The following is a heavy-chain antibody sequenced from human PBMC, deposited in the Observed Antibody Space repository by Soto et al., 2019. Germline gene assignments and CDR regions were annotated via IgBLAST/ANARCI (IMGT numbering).Heavy chain of an antibody. V-gene: IGHV3-33*01. CDR1: GFPLSSNG. J-gene: IGHJ4*02. D-gene: IGHD6-19*01. CDR2: IWYDGTKT. Sequence: QVQLVESGGGVVQPERSLRLSCVASGFPLSSNGMHWVRQAPGKGLERVATIWYDGTKTYYADSVKGRFTISRDNSNNTLYLQMNSLRAEDTAVYYCARDTGRGWYPGYWGQGTLVAVSS. CDR3: ARDTGRGWYPGY.